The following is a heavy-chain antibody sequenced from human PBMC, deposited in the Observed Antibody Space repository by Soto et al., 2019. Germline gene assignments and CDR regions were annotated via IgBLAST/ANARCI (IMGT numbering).Heavy chain of an antibody. CDR3: ARAGGYCSSTSCYFFDY. CDR2: IWYDGSNK. J-gene: IGHJ4*02. D-gene: IGHD2-2*01. Sequence: ESGGGVVQPGRSLRLSCAASGFTFSSYGMHWVRQAPGKGLEWVAVIWYDGSNKYYADSVKGRFTISRDNSKNTLYLQMNSLRAEDTAVYYCARAGGYCSSTSCYFFDYWGQGTLVTVSS. V-gene: IGHV3-33*01. CDR1: GFTFSSYG.